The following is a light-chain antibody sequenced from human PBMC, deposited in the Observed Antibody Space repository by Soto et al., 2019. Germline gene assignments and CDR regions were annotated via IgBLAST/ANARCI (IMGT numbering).Light chain of an antibody. CDR2: GAS. CDR1: QSVSSN. J-gene: IGKJ1*01. Sequence: EIPMTQSPTTLSVSPGERATLSCRASQSVSSNLAWYQQKPGQAPRLLIYGASTRATSIPARFSGSGSGTEFALTISSLQSEDFAVYYCQQDNNWWTFGQGTKVDI. V-gene: IGKV3-15*01. CDR3: QQDNNWWT.